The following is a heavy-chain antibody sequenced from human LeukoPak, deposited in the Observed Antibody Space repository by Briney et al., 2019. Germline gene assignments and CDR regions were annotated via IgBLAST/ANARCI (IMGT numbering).Heavy chain of an antibody. CDR3: ASGPTYYYDSSGYSFDY. J-gene: IGHJ4*02. D-gene: IGHD3-22*01. Sequence: SETLSLTCTVSGGSISSGGYFWTWIRQHPGEGLEWIGNTHYTGSTNYNPSLKSRVTISVDTSKNQFSLKLTSVTAADTAVYYCASGPTYYYDSSGYSFDYWGQGTLVTVSS. CDR1: GGSISSGGYF. V-gene: IGHV4-31*03. CDR2: THYTGST.